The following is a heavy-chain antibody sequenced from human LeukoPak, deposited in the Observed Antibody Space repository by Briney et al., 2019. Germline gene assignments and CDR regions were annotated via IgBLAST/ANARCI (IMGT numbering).Heavy chain of an antibody. Sequence: GSVKVSCKTSGYTFSRHGINWVRQATGQGLEWMRWMNPNSGNTGYAQKFQGRVTMTRNTSISTAYMELSSLRSEDTAVYYCARGRAYGMDVWGQGTTVTVSS. CDR2: MNPNSGNT. CDR3: ARGRAYGMDV. CDR1: GYTFSRHG. J-gene: IGHJ6*02. V-gene: IGHV1-8*01.